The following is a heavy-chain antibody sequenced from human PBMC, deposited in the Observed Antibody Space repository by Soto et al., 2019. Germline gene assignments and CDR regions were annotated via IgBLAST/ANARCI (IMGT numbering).Heavy chain of an antibody. Sequence: SETLSLTCAAYGGSFSGYSWSWLRQPPGKGLEWIGEINRSGGPNYNPSLKRRVTISVDTSKNQFSLKMTSVTAADTAVYYCATANWSHHYFDPWGQGTLVTVSS. CDR2: INRSGGP. CDR3: ATANWSHHYFDP. CDR1: GGSFSGYS. V-gene: IGHV4-34*01. D-gene: IGHD1-1*01. J-gene: IGHJ5*02.